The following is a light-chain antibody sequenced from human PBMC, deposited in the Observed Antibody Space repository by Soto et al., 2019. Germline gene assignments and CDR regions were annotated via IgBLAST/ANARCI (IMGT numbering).Light chain of an antibody. CDR3: QQYNNRPPMYT. Sequence: EIVMTQSPATLSVSPGERATLSCRASQSVSSNLAWYQQKPGQAPRLLIYGASTRATGIPARFSGSGSGTELTLTISSLQSEDFAVYYCQQYNNRPPMYTFGQGTKLEIK. CDR1: QSVSSN. V-gene: IGKV3-15*01. J-gene: IGKJ2*01. CDR2: GAS.